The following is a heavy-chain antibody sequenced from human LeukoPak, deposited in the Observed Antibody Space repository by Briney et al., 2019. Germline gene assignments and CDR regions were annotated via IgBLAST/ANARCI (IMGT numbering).Heavy chain of an antibody. CDR2: INGANGNT. D-gene: IGHD3-3*01. V-gene: IGHV1-18*01. J-gene: IGHJ6*03. Sequence: VASVKVSCKASGYTFTSYGISWVRQAPGQSLEWMGWINGANGNTRYSQKVQGRATFTRDTSARTAYMELSSLRSEDTAVYYCARGRGYDFWSGYYYYYYMDVWGKGTTVTVSS. CDR3: ARGRGYDFWSGYYYYYYMDV. CDR1: GYTFTSYG.